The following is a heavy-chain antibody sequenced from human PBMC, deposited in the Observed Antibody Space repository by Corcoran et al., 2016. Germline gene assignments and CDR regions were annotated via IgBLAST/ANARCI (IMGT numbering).Heavy chain of an antibody. CDR1: GFTFSSYS. CDR3: ARDGSSSDFDY. V-gene: IGHV3-21*01. Sequence: EVQLVESGGGLVKPGGSLRLSCAASGFTFSSYSMNWVRQAPGKGLEWVSSISSSSSYIYYADSVTGRFTISRDNAKNSLYLQMNSLRAEDTAVYYCARDGSSSDFDYWGQGTLVTVSS. CDR2: ISSSSSYI. D-gene: IGHD6-6*01. J-gene: IGHJ4*02.